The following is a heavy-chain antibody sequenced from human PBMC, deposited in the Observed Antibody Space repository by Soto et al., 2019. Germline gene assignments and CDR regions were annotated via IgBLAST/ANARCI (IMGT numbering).Heavy chain of an antibody. J-gene: IGHJ6*03. CDR2: ISWKGGSI. V-gene: IGHV3-9*01. D-gene: IGHD3-10*01. Sequence: EVQLVESGGGLVQPGGSLRLSCAASGFTGDDYAFNWVRQAPGKGLEWVSGISWKGGSIGYADSVKGRFIISTDNAKNSLYLQLNSLRAEDTALYYCATGPGGYNGSGSQKTCYYYYMDVWGKGTTVTVSS. CDR3: ATGPGGYNGSGSQKTCYYYYMDV. CDR1: GFTGDDYA.